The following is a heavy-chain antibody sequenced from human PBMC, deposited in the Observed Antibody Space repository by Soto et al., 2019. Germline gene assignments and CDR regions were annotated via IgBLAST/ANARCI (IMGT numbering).Heavy chain of an antibody. CDR2: IYYSGST. J-gene: IGHJ4*02. CDR1: GGSISSSSYY. V-gene: IGHV4-39*01. D-gene: IGHD5-18*01. Sequence: SETLSLTCTVSGGSISSSSYYWGWIRQPPGKGLEWIRSIYYSGSTYYNPSLKSRVTISVDTSKNQFSLKLSSVTAADTAVYYCARQKIQLWFDFDYWGQGTLVTVSS. CDR3: ARQKIQLWFDFDY.